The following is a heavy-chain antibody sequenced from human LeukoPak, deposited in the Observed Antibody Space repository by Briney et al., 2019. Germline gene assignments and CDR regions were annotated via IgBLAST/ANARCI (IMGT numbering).Heavy chain of an antibody. CDR3: ASPVGDYYGSGSYYN. J-gene: IGHJ4*02. V-gene: IGHV4-38-2*02. CDR2: IYHSGST. D-gene: IGHD3-10*01. Sequence: SETLSLTCTVSGYSISSGYYWGWIRQPPGKGLEWIGSIYHSGSTYYNPSLKSRVTILVDTSKNQFSLKLSPVTAADTAVYYCASPVGDYYGSGSYYNWGQGTLVTVSS. CDR1: GYSISSGYY.